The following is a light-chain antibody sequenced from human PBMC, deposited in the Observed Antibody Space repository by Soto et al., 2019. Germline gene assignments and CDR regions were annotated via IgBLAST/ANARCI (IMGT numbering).Light chain of an antibody. CDR2: GAS. CDR3: QQYNNWLGT. CDR1: QSVSSN. V-gene: IGKV3-15*01. J-gene: IGKJ1*01. Sequence: EIVMTQSPATLSVSPGERATLSCRASQSVSSNLAWYQQKPGQAPRLLIYGASTTATGIPARFSGSGSGTEFTLTISSLQSEDFAAYYCQQYNNWLGTFGQGTKVEFK.